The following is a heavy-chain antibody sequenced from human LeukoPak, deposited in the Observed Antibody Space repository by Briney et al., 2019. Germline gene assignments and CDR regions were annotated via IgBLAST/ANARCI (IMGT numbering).Heavy chain of an antibody. V-gene: IGHV4-61*02. CDR3: AREFWSYRSGNLQAFDI. CDR1: GGSISSRTYY. CDR2: IYTSGST. Sequence: SETLSLTCTVSGGSISSRTYYWSWIRQPAGKGLEWIGRIYTSGSTKYNPSLKSRVTISVDTSKNQFSLKLRSVTAADAAVYYCAREFWSYRSGNLQAFDIWGQGTMFTVSS. J-gene: IGHJ3*02. D-gene: IGHD3-10*01.